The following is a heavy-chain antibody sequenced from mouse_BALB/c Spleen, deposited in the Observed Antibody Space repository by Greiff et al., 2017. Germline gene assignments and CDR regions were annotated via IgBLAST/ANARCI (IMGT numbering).Heavy chain of an antibody. CDR2: IYWDDDK. V-gene: IGHV8-12*01. CDR3: ARRAGDYAMDY. J-gene: IGHJ4*01. D-gene: IGHD4-1*01. CDR1: GFSLSTSGMG. Sequence: QVTLKVSGPGILQPSQTLSLTCSFSGFSLSTSGMGVRWIRQPSGKGLEWLAHIYWDDDKRYNPSLKSRLTISKDTSRNQVFLKITSVDTADTATYYCARRAGDYAMDYWGQGTSVTVSS.